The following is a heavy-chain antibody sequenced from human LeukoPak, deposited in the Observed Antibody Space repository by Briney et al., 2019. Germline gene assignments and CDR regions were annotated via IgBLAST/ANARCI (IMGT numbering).Heavy chain of an antibody. J-gene: IGHJ4*02. Sequence: GGSLRLSCAASGFTFSSYVVHWVRQAPGKGLEWVAFIRYDGSNKYYADSVKGRFTISRDNSKNTLYLQMNSLRAEDTAVYYCARGGAARPDFWGQGTLVTVSS. CDR2: IRYDGSNK. V-gene: IGHV3-30*02. D-gene: IGHD6-6*01. CDR3: ARGGAARPDF. CDR1: GFTFSSYV.